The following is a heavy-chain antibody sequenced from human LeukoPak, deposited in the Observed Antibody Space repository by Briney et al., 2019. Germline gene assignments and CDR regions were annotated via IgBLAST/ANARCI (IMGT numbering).Heavy chain of an antibody. V-gene: IGHV4-34*01. J-gene: IGHJ3*01. CDR1: GGSFSGYY. CDR3: ARGGLRRLLDAFDV. CDR2: INHSGGT. Sequence: SETLSLTCAVNGGSFSGYYWSWIRQSPGKGLEWIGKINHSGGTNYNPSLKSRVTISVDTSKNQLSLKLSSVTAADTAVYYCARGGLRRLLDAFDVWGQGTMVTVSS.